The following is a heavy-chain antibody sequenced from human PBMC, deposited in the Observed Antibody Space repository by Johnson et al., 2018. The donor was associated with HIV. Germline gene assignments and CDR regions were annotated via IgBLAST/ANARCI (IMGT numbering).Heavy chain of an antibody. J-gene: IGHJ3*02. V-gene: IGHV3-30*04. D-gene: IGHD1-14*01. CDR2: ISYDGSNK. CDR3: ARDAHRTDDALDI. Sequence: QVQLVESGGGVVQPGRSLRLSCAASGFTFSSYAMHWVRQAPGKGLEWVAVISYDGSNKYDADSVKGRFTISRDNSKNTLYLQMNSLRVEDTAVYYCARDAHRTDDALDIWGQGTMVTVSS. CDR1: GFTFSSYA.